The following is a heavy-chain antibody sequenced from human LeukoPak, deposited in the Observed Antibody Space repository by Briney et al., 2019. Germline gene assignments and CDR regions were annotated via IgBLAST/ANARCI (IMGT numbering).Heavy chain of an antibody. CDR1: GFTFSSYS. CDR3: ARDRGRYYYDIPGLLYYYGMDV. J-gene: IGHJ6*02. CDR2: ISSSSSYI. Sequence: GGSLRLSCAASGFTFSSYSMNWVRQAPGKGLEWVSSISSSSSYIYYADSVKGRFTISRDNAKNSLYLQMNSLRAEDTAVYYCARDRGRYYYDIPGLLYYYGMDVWGQGTTVTVSS. D-gene: IGHD3-22*01. V-gene: IGHV3-21*01.